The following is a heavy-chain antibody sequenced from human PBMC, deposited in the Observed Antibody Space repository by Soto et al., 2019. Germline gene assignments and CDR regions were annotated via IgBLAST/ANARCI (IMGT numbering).Heavy chain of an antibody. J-gene: IGHJ3*02. D-gene: IGHD6-13*01. Sequence: SETLSLTCAVSGGSISSNYWWTWVRQPPGKGLEWIGEIFHSGSTNYNASLKSRVIISMDKSKNLLSLTLSSVTSADTAVYYWAPHFGTGGYSAFDIWGQGTMVTVSS. CDR3: APHFGTGGYSAFDI. V-gene: IGHV4-4*02. CDR1: GGSISSNYW. CDR2: IFHSGST.